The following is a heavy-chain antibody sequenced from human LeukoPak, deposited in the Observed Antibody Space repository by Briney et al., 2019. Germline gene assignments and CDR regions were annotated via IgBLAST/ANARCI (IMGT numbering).Heavy chain of an antibody. CDR1: KFPFMIYA. D-gene: IGHD2/OR15-2a*01. V-gene: IGHV3-23*01. Sequence: GGSLILSCTASKFPFMIYAMHWVRQAPGKGLEWLSFIGGAGGSIFYADSVKGRFTISRDNSKSTLFLQMDSLRVEDTAFYYCEKRGEVSTYYYFESWGQGARVSVST. CDR2: IGGAGGSI. CDR3: EKRGEVSTYYYFES. J-gene: IGHJ4*02.